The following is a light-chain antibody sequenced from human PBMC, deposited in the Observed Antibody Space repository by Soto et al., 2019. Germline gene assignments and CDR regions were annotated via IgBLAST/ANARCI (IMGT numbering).Light chain of an antibody. V-gene: IGLV1-40*01. Sequence: QSVLTQPPSVSGAPGQRVTISCTGSSSNIGAGYDVHWYQQLPGTAPKLLIYGNSIRLSGVPDRFSGSKSGTSASLAITGLQAEDEADYYCQSYDNILSVVFGGGTKLTVL. CDR1: SSNIGAGYD. CDR2: GNS. CDR3: QSYDNILSVV. J-gene: IGLJ2*01.